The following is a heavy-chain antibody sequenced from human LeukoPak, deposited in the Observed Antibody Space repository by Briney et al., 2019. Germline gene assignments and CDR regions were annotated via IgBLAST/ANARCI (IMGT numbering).Heavy chain of an antibody. CDR3: ATDFRWGYCSSTSCSPPGY. CDR1: GYTLTELS. V-gene: IGHV1-24*01. CDR2: FDPEDGET. Sequence: ASVKVSCKVSGYTLTELSIHWVRQAPGKGLEGMGGFDPEDGETIYAQKFQGRVTITEYTYTDTAYMELSSMRSEDTAVYYCATDFRWGYCSSTSCSPPGYWGQGTLVTVSS. D-gene: IGHD2-2*01. J-gene: IGHJ4*02.